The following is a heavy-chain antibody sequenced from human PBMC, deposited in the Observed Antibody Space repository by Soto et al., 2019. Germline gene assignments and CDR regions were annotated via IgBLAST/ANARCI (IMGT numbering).Heavy chain of an antibody. V-gene: IGHV3-48*03. Sequence: GGSLRLSCTVSGFTFSSYEMNWVRQAPGKGLEWVSYISSSSGTTIFYADSVKGRCTISRDNAKNSLYLQMNSLRAEDTAVYYCARRYCSSTSCLMDVWGQGTTVTAP. CDR1: GFTFSSYE. CDR3: ARRYCSSTSCLMDV. D-gene: IGHD2-2*01. CDR2: ISSSSGTTI. J-gene: IGHJ6*02.